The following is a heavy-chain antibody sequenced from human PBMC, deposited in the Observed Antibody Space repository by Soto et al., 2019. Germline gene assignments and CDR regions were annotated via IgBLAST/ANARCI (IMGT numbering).Heavy chain of an antibody. CDR2: ISFDGSKK. CDR3: ARGVFYYYGSSGYSPDY. V-gene: IGHV3-30-3*01. Sequence: QVQLVESGRGVVQPGRSLRLSCEGSGFTSSSYVMHWVRQAPGKGLEWVALISFDGSKKNYADSVKGRFTISRDNSKNMMYLQMNSLRPEDTAVYYCARGVFYYYGSSGYSPDYWGQGTLVTVSS. D-gene: IGHD3-22*01. J-gene: IGHJ4*02. CDR1: GFTSSSYV.